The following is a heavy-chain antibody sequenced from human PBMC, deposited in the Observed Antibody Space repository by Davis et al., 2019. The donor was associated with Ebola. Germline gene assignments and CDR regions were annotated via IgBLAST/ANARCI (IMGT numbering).Heavy chain of an antibody. CDR2: MSTSGSGST. Sequence: SETLSLTCTVSGGSISSYYWSWIRQPAGKGLEWIGHMSTSGSGSTNYNPSLKSRVTMSIDTSKNQFSLKLNSVTAADTAVYYCARGGLFRYFDRLDNWGQGTLVTVSS. J-gene: IGHJ4*02. CDR3: ARGGLFRYFDRLDN. D-gene: IGHD3-9*01. CDR1: GGSISSYY. V-gene: IGHV4-4*07.